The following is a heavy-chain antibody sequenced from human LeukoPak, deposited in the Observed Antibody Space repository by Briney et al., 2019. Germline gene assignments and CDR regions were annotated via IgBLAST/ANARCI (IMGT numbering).Heavy chain of an antibody. J-gene: IGHJ3*02. CDR2: INPSGGTT. CDR3: ARDLDSSGWAGAFDI. Sequence: ASVKVSCKASGYTFTSYYMHWVRQAPGQGLEWMGIINPSGGTTSYAQKFQGRVTMTRDTSTSTVYMESSSLRSEDTAVYYCARDLDSSGWAGAFDIWGQGTMVTVSS. D-gene: IGHD6-19*01. CDR1: GYTFTSYY. V-gene: IGHV1-46*01.